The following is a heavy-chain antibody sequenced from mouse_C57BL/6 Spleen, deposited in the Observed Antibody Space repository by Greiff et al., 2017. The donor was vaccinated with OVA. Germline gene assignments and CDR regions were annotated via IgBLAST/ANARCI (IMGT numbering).Heavy chain of an antibody. D-gene: IGHD1-1*01. V-gene: IGHV1-69*01. Sequence: QVQLLQSGAELVMPGASVKLSCKASGYTFTSYWMHWVKQRPGQGLEWIGEIDPSDSYTNYNQKFKGKSTLTVDKSSSTAYMQLSSLTSEDSAVYCCARRVYYGSSYGYFDVWGTGTTVTVSS. CDR2: IDPSDSYT. J-gene: IGHJ1*03. CDR1: GYTFTSYW. CDR3: ARRVYYGSSYGYFDV.